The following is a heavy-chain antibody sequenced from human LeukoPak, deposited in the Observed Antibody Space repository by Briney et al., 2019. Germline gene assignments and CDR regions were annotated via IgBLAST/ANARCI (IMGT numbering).Heavy chain of an antibody. CDR2: IYHSGST. V-gene: IGHV4-4*02. CDR1: GGSISSSNW. D-gene: IGHD3-22*01. J-gene: IGHJ3*02. Sequence: PSETLSLTCAVSGGSISSSNWWSWVRQPPGKGLEWIGEIYHSGSTNYNPSLKSRVTISVDKSKNQFSLKLSSVTAADTAVYYCARVKFATMIVVEDAFDIWGQGTMVTVSS. CDR3: ARVKFATMIVVEDAFDI.